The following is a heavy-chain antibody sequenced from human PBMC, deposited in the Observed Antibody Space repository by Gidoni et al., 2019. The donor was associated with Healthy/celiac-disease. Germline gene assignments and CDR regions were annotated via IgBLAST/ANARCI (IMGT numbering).Heavy chain of an antibody. CDR1: GYTFTSYW. V-gene: IGHV5-51*03. CDR2: IDPGDSDT. D-gene: IGHD6-19*01. Sequence: EVHLGQSGAEVKKPGAALKITCKGSGYTFTSYWIGWVRQIPGKGLEWMGIIDPGDSDTRYSPSFQGQVTISADKSISTASLQWSSLKASDTAMYYCARPNGWYEGYFQHWGQGTLVTVSS. J-gene: IGHJ1*01. CDR3: ARPNGWYEGYFQH.